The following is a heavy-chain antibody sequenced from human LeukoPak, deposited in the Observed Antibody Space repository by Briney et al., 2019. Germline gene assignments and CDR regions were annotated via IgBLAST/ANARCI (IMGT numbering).Heavy chain of an antibody. CDR1: GYTFTSYD. J-gene: IGHJ4*02. V-gene: IGHV1-8*01. CDR3: ARRFYDFWSGYSPKTYIDY. CDR2: MNPNSGST. Sequence: GASVKVSCKASGYTFTSYDINWVRQATGQGLEWMGWMNPNSGSTGYAQKFQGRVTMTRNTSISTAYMELSSLRSEDTAVYYCARRFYDFWSGYSPKTYIDYWGQGTLVTVSS. D-gene: IGHD3-3*01.